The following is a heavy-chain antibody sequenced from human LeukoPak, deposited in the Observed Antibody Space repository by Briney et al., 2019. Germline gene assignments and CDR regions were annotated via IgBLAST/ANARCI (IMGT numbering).Heavy chain of an antibody. J-gene: IGHJ4*02. CDR1: GFTFSRYG. V-gene: IGHV3-30*03. CDR3: ARDESLVRGAAFDY. CDR2: ISYDGNNK. D-gene: IGHD3-10*01. Sequence: GGSLRLSCAASGFTFSRYGMHWVRQAPGKGLEWVALISYDGNNKYYADSVKGRFTISRDDSKNTLFLQMNSLRAEDTAVYYCARDESLVRGAAFDYWGQGTLVTVSS.